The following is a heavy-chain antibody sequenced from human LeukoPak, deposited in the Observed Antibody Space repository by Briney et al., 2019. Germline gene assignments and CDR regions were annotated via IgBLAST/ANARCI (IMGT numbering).Heavy chain of an antibody. CDR2: IIPIFGTA. J-gene: IGHJ4*02. Sequence: GASVKVSCKASGGTFSSYAISWVRQAPGQGLEWMGGIIPIFGTANYAQKFQGRVTITADESTSTAYMELSSLRSDDTAVYYCAREGYDSSGLALGWGQGTLVTVSS. CDR3: AREGYDSSGLALG. CDR1: GGTFSSYA. V-gene: IGHV1-69*13. D-gene: IGHD3-22*01.